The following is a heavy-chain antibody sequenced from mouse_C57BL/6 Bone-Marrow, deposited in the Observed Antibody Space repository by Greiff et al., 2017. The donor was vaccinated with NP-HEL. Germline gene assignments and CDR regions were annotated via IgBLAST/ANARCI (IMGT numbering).Heavy chain of an antibody. D-gene: IGHD1-1*01. Sequence: EVQLVESGGGLVKPGGSLKLSCAASGFTFSSYAMSWVRQTPEKRLEWVATISDGGSYTYYPDNVKGRFTISRDNAKNNLYLQMSHLKSEDTAMYYCAREGFYYYGSGDFDVWGTGTTVTVSS. V-gene: IGHV5-4*01. J-gene: IGHJ1*03. CDR3: AREGFYYYGSGDFDV. CDR2: ISDGGSYT. CDR1: GFTFSSYA.